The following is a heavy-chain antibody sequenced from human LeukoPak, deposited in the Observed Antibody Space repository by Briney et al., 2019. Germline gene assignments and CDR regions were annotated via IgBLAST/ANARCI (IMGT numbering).Heavy chain of an antibody. Sequence: SVKVSCKASGGTFSSYAISWVRQAPGQGLEWMGGIIPIFGTANYAQKFQGRVTITADESTSTAYMELSSLRSEDTAVYYCAKDLTMIVGPRDYRGQGTLVTVSS. V-gene: IGHV1-69*13. CDR1: GGTFSSYA. J-gene: IGHJ4*02. D-gene: IGHD3-22*01. CDR3: AKDLTMIVGPRDY. CDR2: IIPIFGTA.